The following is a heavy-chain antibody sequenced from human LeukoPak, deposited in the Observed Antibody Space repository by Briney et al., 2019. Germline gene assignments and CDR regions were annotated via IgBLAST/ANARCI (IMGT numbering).Heavy chain of an antibody. CDR3: ARGSAHNYYDSSGYVV. V-gene: IGHV4-59*08. CDR1: GGSISIYY. D-gene: IGHD3-22*01. Sequence: SETLSLTCTVCGGSISIYYWSWIRQPPAKGLEGRGYIYYSWSTNYNPSLKRRVTISVDTSKNQFYLRLSSVTAADTAIYYCARGSAHNYYDSSGYVVWGQGTLVTVSS. J-gene: IGHJ4*02. CDR2: IYYSWST.